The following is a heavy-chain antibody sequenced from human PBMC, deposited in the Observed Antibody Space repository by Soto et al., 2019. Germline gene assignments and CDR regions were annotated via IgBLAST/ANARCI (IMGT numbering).Heavy chain of an antibody. J-gene: IGHJ6*03. CDR3: ANHPRRYCSGGSCYSSYYYYYYMDV. V-gene: IGHV3-23*01. CDR1: GFTFSSYA. CDR2: ISGSGGST. D-gene: IGHD2-15*01. Sequence: PGGSLRLSCAASGFTFSSYAMSWVRQAPGKGLEWVSAISGSGGSTYYADSVKGRFTISRDNSKNTLYLQMNSLRAEDTAVYYCANHPRRYCSGGSCYSSYYYYYYMDVWGKGTTVTVSS.